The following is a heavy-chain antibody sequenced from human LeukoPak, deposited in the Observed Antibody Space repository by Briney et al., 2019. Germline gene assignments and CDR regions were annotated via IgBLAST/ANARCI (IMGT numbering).Heavy chain of an antibody. CDR3: AKHLTSVTRNFEY. Sequence: PGGSLRLSCAASGFTFSSYAMSWVRQAPGKGLEWVSAISGSGGTTYYADSVKGRFTISRDNSKDTLYLQMNSLRAEDTAVYYCAKHLTSVTRNFEYWGQGTLVTMSS. J-gene: IGHJ4*02. D-gene: IGHD4-17*01. CDR2: ISGSGGTT. V-gene: IGHV3-23*01. CDR1: GFTFSSYA.